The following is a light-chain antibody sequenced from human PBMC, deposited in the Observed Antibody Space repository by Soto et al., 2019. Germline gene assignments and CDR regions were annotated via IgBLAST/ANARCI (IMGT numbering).Light chain of an antibody. CDR3: QQYNSYSWT. J-gene: IGKJ1*01. CDR2: DAS. CDR1: QDINRW. Sequence: DIQMTQSPSSLSASVGNRVTITCRASQDINRWLAWYQQKPGKAPKLLIYDASSLESGVPSRFSGSGSETEFTLTISSLQPDDFATYYCQQYNSYSWTFGQGTKVDIK. V-gene: IGKV1-5*01.